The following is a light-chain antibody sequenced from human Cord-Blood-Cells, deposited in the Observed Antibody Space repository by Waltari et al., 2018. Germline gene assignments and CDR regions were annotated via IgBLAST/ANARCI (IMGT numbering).Light chain of an antibody. CDR2: GNS. CDR1: SSNIGAGYD. CDR3: QSYDSSLSGFYV. Sequence: QSVLTQPPSVSGAPGQRVTIPCTGSSSNIGAGYDVHWYQQPPGTAPKLLIYGNSNRPSGVPDRFSGSKSGTSASLAITGLQAEDEADYYCQSYDSSLSGFYVFGTGTKVTVL. V-gene: IGLV1-40*01. J-gene: IGLJ1*01.